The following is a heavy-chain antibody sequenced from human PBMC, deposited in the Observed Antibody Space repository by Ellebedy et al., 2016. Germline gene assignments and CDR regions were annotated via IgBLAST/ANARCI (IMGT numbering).Heavy chain of an antibody. CDR2: ISSSSSYI. V-gene: IGHV3-21*01. CDR3: ARAGDSYGWGAFDI. Sequence: GGSLRLXXAASGFTFSSYSMNWVRQAPGKGLEWVSSISSSSSYIYYADSVKGRFTISRDNAKNSLYLQMNSLRAEDTAVYYCARAGDSYGWGAFDIWGQGTMVTVSS. J-gene: IGHJ3*02. CDR1: GFTFSSYS. D-gene: IGHD5-18*01.